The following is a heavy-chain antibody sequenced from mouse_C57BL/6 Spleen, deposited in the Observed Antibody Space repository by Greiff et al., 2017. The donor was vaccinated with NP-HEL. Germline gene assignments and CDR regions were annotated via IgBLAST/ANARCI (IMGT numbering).Heavy chain of an antibody. D-gene: IGHD1-1*01. CDR2: IDPETGGT. Sequence: QVQLQQSGAELVRPGASVTLSCKASGYTFTDYEMHWVKQTPVHGLEWIGAIDPETGGTAYNQKFKGKAILTAAKSSSTAYMALRRLTSEDSAVDYCTRRGGSSSLTGWFAYWGQGTLVTVSA. V-gene: IGHV1-15*01. J-gene: IGHJ3*01. CDR3: TRRGGSSSLTGWFAY. CDR1: GYTFTDYE.